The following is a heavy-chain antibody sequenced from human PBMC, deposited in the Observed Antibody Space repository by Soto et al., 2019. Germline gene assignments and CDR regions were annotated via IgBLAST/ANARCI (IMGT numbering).Heavy chain of an antibody. CDR2: INAGNGNT. V-gene: IGHV1-3*01. Sequence: ASVKVSCKASGYTFTSYAMHWVREAPGQRLEWMGWINAGNGNTKYSQKFQGRVTITRDTSASTAYMELSSLRSEDTAVYYCARDHHALEYSSRIRGYYAYGMDVWGQGNTVTVSS. CDR1: GYTFTSYA. J-gene: IGHJ6*02. CDR3: ARDHHALEYSSRIRGYYAYGMDV. D-gene: IGHD6-13*01.